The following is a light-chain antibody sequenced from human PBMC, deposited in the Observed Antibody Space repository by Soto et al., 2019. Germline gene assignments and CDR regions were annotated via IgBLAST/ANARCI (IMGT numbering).Light chain of an antibody. J-gene: IGKJ4*01. CDR3: QQYASSPLT. CDR2: GAA. Sequence: EIVLTQSPGTLSLSPGEIATLSCRASQTVNSNFLSWYQQKRGQAPSLLIFGAAIRDTGLPDRFRGSGSGTDFTLTISRLQPEDFAVYYCQQYASSPLTFGGGTKVEIK. V-gene: IGKV3-20*01. CDR1: QTVNSNF.